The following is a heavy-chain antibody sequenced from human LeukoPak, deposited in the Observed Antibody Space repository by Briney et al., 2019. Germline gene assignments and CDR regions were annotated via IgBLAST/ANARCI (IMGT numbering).Heavy chain of an antibody. CDR1: GFTFNSYW. CDR3: AKARAQSSGWQFEY. V-gene: IGHV3-7*03. J-gene: IGHJ4*02. Sequence: AGSLRLSCPPSGFTFNSYWMSWVRQPPEKGLEWVANIKQDGSEKYYVDSVKGRFTISRNNSKNTLYLQMNSLGADDTAIYYCAKARAQSSGWQFEYWGEGTPVTVSS. CDR2: IKQDGSEK. D-gene: IGHD6-25*01.